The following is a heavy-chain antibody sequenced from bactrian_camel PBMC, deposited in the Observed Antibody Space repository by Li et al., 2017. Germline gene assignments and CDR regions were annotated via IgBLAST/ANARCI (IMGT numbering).Heavy chain of an antibody. CDR1: GSIQRTNC. Sequence: VQLVESGGGSVQAGGSLRLSCAASGSIQRTNCMGWFRRAPGKERDWVATDNGVGTTYYGDSVKGRFAISRDNAKNTVYLQMNSLKTEDAAMYYCANGINMGWSLNYWGQGTQVTVS. D-gene: IGHD3*01. CDR2: DNGVGTT. J-gene: IGHJ4*01. CDR3: ANGINMGWSLNY. V-gene: IGHV3S53*01.